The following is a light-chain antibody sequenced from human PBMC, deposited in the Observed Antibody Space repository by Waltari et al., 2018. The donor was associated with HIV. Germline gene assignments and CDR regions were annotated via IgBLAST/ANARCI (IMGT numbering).Light chain of an antibody. J-gene: IGLJ1*01. CDR2: DVS. CDR3: SSYTSSSTSYV. CDR1: TGDFGGYDY. V-gene: IGLV2-14*03. Sequence: QSALTQPASVSGSPGQSITISCTGITGDFGGYDYVSWYQQYPGEAPKLMIYDVSDRPSGVSNRFSGSKSGNTASLTISGLQAEDEADYYCSSYTSSSTSYVFGTGTKVTVL.